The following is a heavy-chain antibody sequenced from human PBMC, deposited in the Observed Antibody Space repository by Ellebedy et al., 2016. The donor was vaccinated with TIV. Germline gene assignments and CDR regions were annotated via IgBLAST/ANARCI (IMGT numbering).Heavy chain of an antibody. CDR3: AKRREIPMVKGSFDI. J-gene: IGHJ3*02. V-gene: IGHV3-23*01. CDR2: ISGSGAST. Sequence: GGSLRLSCAASGFTISSYAMSWVRQAPGKGLEWASSISGSGASTYYADSVKGRFTISRDNSMNTLYLQMNSLRAEDTAVYYCAKRREIPMVKGSFDIWGHGTMVTVSS. CDR1: GFTISSYA. D-gene: IGHD5-18*01.